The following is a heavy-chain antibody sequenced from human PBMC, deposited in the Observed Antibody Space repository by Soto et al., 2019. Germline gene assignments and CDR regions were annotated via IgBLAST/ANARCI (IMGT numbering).Heavy chain of an antibody. CDR3: ARGKVNCSGGSCYSTWFDP. J-gene: IGHJ5*02. V-gene: IGHV1-69*13. D-gene: IGHD2-15*01. Sequence: SVKVSCKASGGTSSSYGISWVRQAPGQGLEWMGGIIPIFGTANYAQKFQGRVTITADESTSTAYMELSSLRSEDTAVYYCARGKVNCSGGSCYSTWFDPWG. CDR2: IIPIFGTA. CDR1: GGTSSSYG.